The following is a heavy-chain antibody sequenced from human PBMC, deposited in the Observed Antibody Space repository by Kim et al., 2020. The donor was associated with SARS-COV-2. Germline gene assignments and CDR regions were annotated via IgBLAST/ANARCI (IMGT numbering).Heavy chain of an antibody. CDR1: GGSFSTSSYY. CDR3: ARRSRGDGSPVY. J-gene: IGHJ4*02. D-gene: IGHD3-16*01. CDR2: FYYTGTM. V-gene: IGHV4-39*01. Sequence: SETLSLTCTVSGGSFSTSSYYWDWIRQPPGKGLEWIGGFYYTGTMYFNPSLKSRVTISVDTSKKQFSLKLTSVTAADTAVYYCARRSRGDGSPVYWGQGTLVTVSS.